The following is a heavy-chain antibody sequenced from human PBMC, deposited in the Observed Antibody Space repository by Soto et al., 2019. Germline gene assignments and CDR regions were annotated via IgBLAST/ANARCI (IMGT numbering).Heavy chain of an antibody. J-gene: IGHJ5*02. D-gene: IGHD2-8*01. Sequence: EVQVVESGGGLVKPGGSLRLSCSFTFSMYSMNWVRQAPGKGLDWVASISSGGSYIKYADSVKGRFTISRYNAKNSVSLQMNSLRVEDTAIYYCTRDQGVSYDSWFDPWGQGTLVTVSS. CDR2: ISSGGSYI. CDR3: TRDQGVSYDSWFDP. V-gene: IGHV3-21*01. CDR1: FTFSMYS.